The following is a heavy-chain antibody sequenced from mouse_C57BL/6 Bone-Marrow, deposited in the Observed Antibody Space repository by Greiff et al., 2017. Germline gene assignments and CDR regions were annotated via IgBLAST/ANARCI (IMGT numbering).Heavy chain of an antibody. CDR1: GYTFTSYW. CDR3: ARRRRNWDRDY. CDR2: INPSSGYT. Sequence: QVQLKQSGAELAKPGASVKLSCKASGYTFTSYWMHWVKQRPGQGLEWIGYINPSSGYTKYNQKFKDKATLTADKSSSTAYMQLSSLTYEDSAVXYCARRRRNWDRDYWGQGTTLTVSS. V-gene: IGHV1-7*01. J-gene: IGHJ2*01. D-gene: IGHD4-1*01.